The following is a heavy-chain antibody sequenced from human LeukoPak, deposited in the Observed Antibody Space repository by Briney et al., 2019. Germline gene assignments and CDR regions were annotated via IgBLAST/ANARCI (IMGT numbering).Heavy chain of an antibody. CDR1: GFIFSSYG. CDR3: AKDSRHRIVGTTTFLDY. D-gene: IGHD1-26*01. V-gene: IGHV3-30*02. J-gene: IGHJ4*02. CDR2: IRYDGSNK. Sequence: GGSLRLSCAASGFIFSSYGMHWVRQAPGKGLEWVAFIRYDGSNKYYADSVKGRFTISRDNSKNTLYLQMNSLRAEDTAVYYCAKDSRHRIVGTTTFLDYWGQGTLVTVSS.